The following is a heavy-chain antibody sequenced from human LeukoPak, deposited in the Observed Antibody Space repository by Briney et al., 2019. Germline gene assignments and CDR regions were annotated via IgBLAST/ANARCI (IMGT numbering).Heavy chain of an antibody. J-gene: IGHJ6*02. D-gene: IGHD3/OR15-3a*01. CDR3: ARFGLPYSIDL. CDR2: IRPDGSAV. Sequence: GGSLRLSCIASGFTINQDLMSWVRQAPVKGLEWVASIRPDGSAVFYVDSVKGRFTFSRDNAKNSLDLQMNSLRAEDTAVYYCARFGLPYSIDLWGQGTMVTVSS. V-gene: IGHV3-7*01. CDR1: GFTINQDL.